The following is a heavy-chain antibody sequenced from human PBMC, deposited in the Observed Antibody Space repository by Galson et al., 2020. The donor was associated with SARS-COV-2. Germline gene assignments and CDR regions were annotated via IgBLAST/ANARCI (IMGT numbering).Heavy chain of an antibody. CDR1: GFTFSSYA. J-gene: IGHJ6*02. D-gene: IGHD2-15*01. V-gene: IGHV3-30*04. CDR3: ARDWAECGGGSCYPLYGMDV. CDR2: ISHDGIKK. Sequence: GESLKISCAASGFTFSSYAMHWVRQAPGQGLEWVAVISHDGIKKYYTDSVKGRFTISRDNSKNTLYLQMSSLRADDTAVYYCARDWAECGGGSCYPLYGMDVWGQGTTVTVS.